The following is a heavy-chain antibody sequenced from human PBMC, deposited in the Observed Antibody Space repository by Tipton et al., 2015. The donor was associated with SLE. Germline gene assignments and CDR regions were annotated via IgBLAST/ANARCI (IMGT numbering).Heavy chain of an antibody. V-gene: IGHV4-39*07. J-gene: IGHJ4*02. CDR3: ARARVTIFGVVTIDY. D-gene: IGHD3-3*01. CDR2: INHGGST. Sequence: TLSLTCTVSGGSISSSSYYWGWIRQPPGKGLEWIGEINHGGSTNYNPSLKSRVTISVDTSKNQFSLKLSSVTAADTAVYYCARARVTIFGVVTIDYWGQGTLVTVSS. CDR1: GGSISSSSYY.